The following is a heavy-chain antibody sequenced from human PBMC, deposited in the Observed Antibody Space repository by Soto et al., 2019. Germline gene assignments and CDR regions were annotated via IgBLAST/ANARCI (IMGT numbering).Heavy chain of an antibody. CDR2: ISGSGGST. Sequence: PGGSLRFSCAASGFTFSSYAMSWVRQAPGKGLEWVSAISGSGGSTYYADSVKGRFTISRDNSKNTLYLQMNSLRAEDTAVYYCAKDTNYDYVWGSYHSFDYWGQGTLVTVSS. J-gene: IGHJ4*02. D-gene: IGHD3-16*02. CDR1: GFTFSSYA. V-gene: IGHV3-23*01. CDR3: AKDTNYDYVWGSYHSFDY.